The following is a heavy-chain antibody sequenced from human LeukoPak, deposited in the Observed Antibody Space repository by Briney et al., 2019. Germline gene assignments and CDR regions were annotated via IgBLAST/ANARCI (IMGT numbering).Heavy chain of an antibody. CDR2: IKQDGSEK. D-gene: IGHD2-15*01. Sequence: PGGSLRLSCAASGFTFSSYRMSWVRQAPGKGLEWVANIKQDGSEKYYVDSVKGRFTISRDNAKNSLYLQMNSLRAEDTAVYYCARVFCSGGSCYRGIKNAFDIWGQGTMVTVSS. CDR1: GFTFSSYR. J-gene: IGHJ3*02. V-gene: IGHV3-7*01. CDR3: ARVFCSGGSCYRGIKNAFDI.